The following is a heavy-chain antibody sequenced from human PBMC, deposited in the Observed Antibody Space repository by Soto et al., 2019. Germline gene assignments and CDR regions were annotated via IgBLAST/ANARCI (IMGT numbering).Heavy chain of an antibody. V-gene: IGHV4-30-2*01. Sequence: QLQLQESGSGLVKPSQTLSLTCAVSGGSISSGGYSWSWIRQPPGKGLEWIGYIYHSGSTYYNPSLKSRVTISVDRSKNQFSLKLSSVTAADTAVYYCARAPLEAVTQYGMDVWVQGTTVTVSS. CDR1: GGSISSGGYS. J-gene: IGHJ6*02. CDR2: IYHSGST. CDR3: ARAPLEAVTQYGMDV. D-gene: IGHD6-25*01.